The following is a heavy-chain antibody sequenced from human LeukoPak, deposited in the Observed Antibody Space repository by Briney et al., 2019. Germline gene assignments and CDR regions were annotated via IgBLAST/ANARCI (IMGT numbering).Heavy chain of an antibody. CDR3: ARCTSTSCYNFDY. J-gene: IGHJ4*02. CDR1: GASINSGSYY. D-gene: IGHD2-2*02. V-gene: IGHV4-61*09. CDR2: IYTTGST. Sequence: PSRTLSLTCTVSGASINSGSYYWNWIRQSAGKGLEWIGHIYTTGSTNCNPSLKSRVTISLDTSKNQFSLRLNSVTAADTAVYYCARCTSTSCYNFDYWAQGTLVTVSS.